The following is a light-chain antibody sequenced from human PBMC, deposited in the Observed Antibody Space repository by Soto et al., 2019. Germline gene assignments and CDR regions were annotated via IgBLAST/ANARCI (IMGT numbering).Light chain of an antibody. Sequence: EIVLTQSPANLSLSPGERASLSCRASQSISVYLAWYQQKPGQAPRLLIYDASNRATGIPARFSGSGSGTDFTLTISSLEPEDFAVYYCHQRTKWPLTFGGGTKVEIK. CDR2: DAS. CDR1: QSISVY. CDR3: HQRTKWPLT. J-gene: IGKJ4*01. V-gene: IGKV3-11*01.